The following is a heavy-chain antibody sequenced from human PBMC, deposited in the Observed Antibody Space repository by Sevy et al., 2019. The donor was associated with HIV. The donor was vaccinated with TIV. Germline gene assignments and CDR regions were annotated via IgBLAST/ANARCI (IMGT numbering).Heavy chain of an antibody. J-gene: IGHJ6*02. D-gene: IGHD3-22*01. CDR1: GFTVSGNY. CDR2: IDSGEST. CDR3: ARDRYYDASGYYYYYYGMDV. V-gene: IGHV3-66*01. Sequence: GGSLRLSCEASGFTVSGNYMAWVRLAPGKGLEWVSLIDSGESTYYADSVKGRFNISRDNAKNTLYLQMNPLRAEDTAVYFCARDRYYDASGYYYYYYGMDVWGQGTTVTVSS.